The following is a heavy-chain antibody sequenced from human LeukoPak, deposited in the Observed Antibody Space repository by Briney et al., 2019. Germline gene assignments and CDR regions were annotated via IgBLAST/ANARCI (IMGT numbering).Heavy chain of an antibody. D-gene: IGHD4-17*01. V-gene: IGHV1-2*02. CDR2: INPNSDDT. CDR1: GYTFTGYY. CDR3: ARQDGDLDC. Sequence: GASVKVSCKASGYTFTGYYIYWVRRAPGQGLEWMGWINPNSDDTSYAQKFQGRVTMTRDTSVSTAYMELSRLRSDDTAVYYCARQDGDLDCWGQGTLVTVSS. J-gene: IGHJ4*02.